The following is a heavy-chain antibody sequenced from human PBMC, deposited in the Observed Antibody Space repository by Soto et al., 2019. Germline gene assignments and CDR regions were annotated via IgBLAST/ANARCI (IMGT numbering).Heavy chain of an antibody. CDR1: GFSVSDNY. D-gene: IGHD4-17*01. V-gene: IGHV3-53*01. CDR2: LYAGGAT. CDR3: EGQRANGYGDPNDALDI. Sequence: EVQLVESGGGLIQPGGSLRLSCAASGFSVSDNYMNWVRQAPGKGLQWVSLLYAGGATFYADSVKGRFTISRDSSKNTLYLPMDSMRAEDTAVYYCEGQRANGYGDPNDALDIWGQGTVVSVSS. J-gene: IGHJ3*02.